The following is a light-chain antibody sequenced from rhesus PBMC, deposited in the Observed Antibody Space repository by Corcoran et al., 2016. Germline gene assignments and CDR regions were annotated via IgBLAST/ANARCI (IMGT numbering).Light chain of an antibody. Sequence: ETVVTQSPATLSLSPGERATLSCRASQSVGSNLAWYQQKPGQAPKLLIYDASSRATGIPDRFRGSGSGTEVTLTISSLEPEDVGVYYCQQYNNWNSFGQGTKVEIK. CDR2: DAS. CDR3: QQYNNWNS. J-gene: IGKJ2*01. V-gene: IGKV3-42*02. CDR1: QSVGSN.